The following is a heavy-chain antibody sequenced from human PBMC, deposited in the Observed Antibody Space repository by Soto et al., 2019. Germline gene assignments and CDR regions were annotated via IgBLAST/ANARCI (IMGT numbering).Heavy chain of an antibody. D-gene: IGHD2-2*01. J-gene: IGHJ5*02. CDR2: INPSGGST. CDR3: ARSIVVVPAALNWFDP. Sequence: ASVKVSCKASGYTFTSYYMHWVRQAPGQGLEWMGIINPSGGSTSYAQKFQGRVTMTRDTSTSTVYMELSSLRSEDTAVYYCARSIVVVPAALNWFDPWGQGTLVTV. CDR1: GYTFTSYY. V-gene: IGHV1-46*03.